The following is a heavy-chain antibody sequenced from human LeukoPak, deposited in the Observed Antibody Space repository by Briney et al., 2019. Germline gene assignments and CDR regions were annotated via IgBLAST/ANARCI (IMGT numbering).Heavy chain of an antibody. V-gene: IGHV4-39*07. CDR2: IYYSGST. D-gene: IGHD1-1*01. Sequence: SQTLSLTCTVSGGSISSGGYYWGWIRQPPGKGLEWIGSIYYSGSTYYNPSLKSRVTISVDTSKNQFSLKLSSVTAADTAVYYCARTNWNYFNGMDVWGQGTTVTVSS. CDR1: GGSISSGGYY. J-gene: IGHJ6*02. CDR3: ARTNWNYFNGMDV.